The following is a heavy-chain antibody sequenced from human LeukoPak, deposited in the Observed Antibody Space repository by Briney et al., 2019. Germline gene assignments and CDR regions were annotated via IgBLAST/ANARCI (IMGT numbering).Heavy chain of an antibody. D-gene: IGHD2-2*01. Sequence: SVKVSCKASGGTFSSYAISWVRQALGQGLEWMGGIIPIFGTANYAQKFQGRVTITADESTSTAYMELSSLRSEDTAVYYCARARCSSTSCYSQYYGMDVWGKGTTVTVSS. CDR2: IIPIFGTA. J-gene: IGHJ6*04. V-gene: IGHV1-69*01. CDR3: ARARCSSTSCYSQYYGMDV. CDR1: GGTFSSYA.